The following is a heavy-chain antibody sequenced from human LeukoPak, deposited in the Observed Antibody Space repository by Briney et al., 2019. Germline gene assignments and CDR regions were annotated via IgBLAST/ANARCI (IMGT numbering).Heavy chain of an antibody. J-gene: IGHJ4*02. D-gene: IGHD1-14*01. Sequence: ASVKVSFKGSGYTLTELSMHWVRQAPGQGLGRVGIINPNGESTTYPQRFQGRVTMTRDTSTDTVYMELSSLRSEDTAVYYCARGPGWRSLYYFDYWGQGTLVTVSS. CDR3: ARGPGWRSLYYFDY. CDR2: INPNGEST. CDR1: GYTLTELS. V-gene: IGHV1-46*01.